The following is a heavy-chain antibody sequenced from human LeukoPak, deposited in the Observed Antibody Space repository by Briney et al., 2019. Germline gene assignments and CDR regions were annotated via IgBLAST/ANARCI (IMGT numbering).Heavy chain of an antibody. CDR1: GLTFYTYA. J-gene: IGHJ4*02. Sequence: GGSLRFSCEVSGLTFYTYAMSWVRQAPGKGLEWVSAISGRDGRTYYSDSVKGRFTISRDNSQNTLYLQMKTLRAEDTAVYYCSTSPSFGSSWYQFNYWGQGALVIVSS. D-gene: IGHD6-13*01. CDR2: ISGRDGRT. V-gene: IGHV3-23*01. CDR3: STSPSFGSSWYQFNY.